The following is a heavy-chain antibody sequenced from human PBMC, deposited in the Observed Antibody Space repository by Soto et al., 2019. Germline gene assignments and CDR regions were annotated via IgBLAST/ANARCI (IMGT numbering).Heavy chain of an antibody. D-gene: IGHD3-3*01. CDR3: ARLARSISGVVALAPFAYFDS. CDR2: IYPGDSNI. J-gene: IGHJ4*02. V-gene: IGHV5-51*01. CDR1: GYSFSTYW. Sequence: GESLKISCKGSGYSFSTYWIGWVRQMPGKGLEWMGIIYPGDSNIKYSPSFQGQVTISADTSITTAYLQWGSLKASDTAIYYCARLARSISGVVALAPFAYFDSWGQGTLVTVSS.